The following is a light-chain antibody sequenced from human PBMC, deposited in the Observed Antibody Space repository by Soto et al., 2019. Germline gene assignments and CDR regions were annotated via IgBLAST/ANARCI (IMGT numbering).Light chain of an antibody. CDR2: RND. CDR1: DSNIEDNY. CDR3: SSYVNYNTFVV. J-gene: IGLJ2*01. V-gene: IGLV1-47*01. Sequence: QSVLTQPPSASGTPGQRVTISCSGSDSNIEDNYVYWYQQLPGTAPKLLIYRNDQRPSGVPDRFSGSRSGTSASLVISGLRSADEADYYCSSYVNYNTFVVFGGGTKLTVL.